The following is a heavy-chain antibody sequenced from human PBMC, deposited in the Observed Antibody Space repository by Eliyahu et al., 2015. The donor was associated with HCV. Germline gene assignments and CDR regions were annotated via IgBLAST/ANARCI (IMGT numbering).Heavy chain of an antibody. CDR3: ARHSAVPGFDI. Sequence: EVQLVESGGGLVKPGGSLRGSWAASGFPFSTYTMHWVRQAPGKGPEWISSISSSSNYIYYADSLKGRFTISRDNAKKSLFLQMSSLRAEDTAVYYCARHSAVPGFDIWGRGTLVTVSS. CDR2: ISSSSNYI. V-gene: IGHV3-21*01. CDR1: GFPFSTYT. J-gene: IGHJ5*02. D-gene: IGHD6-13*01.